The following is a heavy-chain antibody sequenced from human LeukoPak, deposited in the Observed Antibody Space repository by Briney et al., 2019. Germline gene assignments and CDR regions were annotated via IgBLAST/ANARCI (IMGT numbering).Heavy chain of an antibody. V-gene: IGHV1-69*06. CDR2: IIPIFGTA. CDR3: ARGYCSGGSCYLGDAFDI. D-gene: IGHD2-15*01. J-gene: IGHJ3*02. CDR1: GGTFSSYA. Sequence: GASVKVSCKASGGTFSSYAISWVRQAPGQGLEWMGGIIPIFGTANYAQKFQGRVTITADKSTSTAYMELSSLRSEDTAVYYCARGYCSGGSCYLGDAFDIWGQGTMVTVSS.